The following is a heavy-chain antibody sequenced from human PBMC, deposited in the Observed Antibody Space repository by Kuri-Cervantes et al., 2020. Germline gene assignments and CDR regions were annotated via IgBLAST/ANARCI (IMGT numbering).Heavy chain of an antibody. J-gene: IGHJ6*02. CDR1: GYTFTSYT. CDR2: INTNTGNP. V-gene: IGHV7-4-1*02. CDR3: ARDLGRIRLGRFAVDV. D-gene: IGHD1-26*01. Sequence: ASVKVSCKASGYTFTSYTMNWVRQAPGQGLEWMGWINTNTGNPTYAQGFTGRFVFSLDTSVSTAYLQISSLKAEDTAVYYCARDLGRIRLGRFAVDVWGQGTTVTVSS.